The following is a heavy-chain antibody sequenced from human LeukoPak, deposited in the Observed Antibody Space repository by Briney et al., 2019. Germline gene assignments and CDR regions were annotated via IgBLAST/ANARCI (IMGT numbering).Heavy chain of an antibody. CDR1: SGSISSSSYY. V-gene: IGHV4-61*01. Sequence: SETLSLTCTVSSGSISSSSYYWSWIRQPPGKGLEWIGYIYYSGSTNYNPSLKSRVTISVDTSKNQFSLKLSSVTAADTAVYYCARDGRPETVNYYDILTGYSSHNWFDPWGQGTLVTVSS. D-gene: IGHD3-9*01. J-gene: IGHJ5*02. CDR3: ARDGRPETVNYYDILTGYSSHNWFDP. CDR2: IYYSGST.